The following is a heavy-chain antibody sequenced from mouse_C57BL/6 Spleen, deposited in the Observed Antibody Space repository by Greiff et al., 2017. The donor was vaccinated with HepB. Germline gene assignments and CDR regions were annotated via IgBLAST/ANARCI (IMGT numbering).Heavy chain of an antibody. D-gene: IGHD1-1*01. CDR2: ISSGSSTI. V-gene: IGHV5-17*01. CDR1: GFTFSDYG. J-gene: IGHJ2*01. Sequence: EVQLVESGGGLVKPGGSLKLSCAASGFTFSDYGMHWVRQAPEKGLEWVAYISSGSSTIYYADTVKGRFTISRDNAKNTLFLQMTSLRSEDTAMYYCARQAYYGSTLFDYWGQGTTLTVSS. CDR3: ARQAYYGSTLFDY.